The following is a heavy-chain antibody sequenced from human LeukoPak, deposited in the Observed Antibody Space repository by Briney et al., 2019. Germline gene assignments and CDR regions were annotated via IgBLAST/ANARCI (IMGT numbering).Heavy chain of an antibody. CDR1: GFIFSGSW. CDR3: TTDTWYSAGH. CDR2: IKKDGSEK. J-gene: IGHJ4*02. D-gene: IGHD2-15*01. V-gene: IGHV3-7*03. Sequence: GGSLRLSCTASGFIFSGSWMAWIRQAPGKGPEWVAIIKKDGSEKYYVDSMKGRFTISRDNAKNSLFLQMNSLRAEDTAIYYCTTDTWYSAGHWGQGTLVTVSS.